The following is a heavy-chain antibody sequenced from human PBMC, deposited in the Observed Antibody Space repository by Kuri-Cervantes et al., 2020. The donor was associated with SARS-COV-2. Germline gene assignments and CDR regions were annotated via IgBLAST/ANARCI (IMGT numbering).Heavy chain of an antibody. CDR3: ARDLGYCSSTSCRYSMDV. Sequence: GESLKISCAASGFTFSRYGMNWVRQAPGKGLEWVAVIWYDGSNKYYADSVKGRFTISRDNSKNTLYLQMNSLRAEDTAVYYCARDLGYCSSTSCRYSMDVWGQGTTVTVSS. D-gene: IGHD2-2*01. V-gene: IGHV3-33*08. CDR2: IWYDGSNK. CDR1: GFTFSRYG. J-gene: IGHJ6*02.